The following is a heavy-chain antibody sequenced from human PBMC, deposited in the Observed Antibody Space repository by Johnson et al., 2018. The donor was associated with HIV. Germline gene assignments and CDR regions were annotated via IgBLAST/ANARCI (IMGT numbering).Heavy chain of an antibody. D-gene: IGHD6-13*01. J-gene: IGHJ3*02. CDR1: GFTFSSYA. Sequence: QVQLVESGGGVVQPGRSLRLSCAASGFTFSSYAMHWVRQAPGKGLEWVAVISYDGSNKYYADSVKGRFTISRDNSKNTLYLQMNSLKTEDTAVYYCTGSSSDAFDIWGQGTMVTVSS. V-gene: IGHV3-30*04. CDR3: TGSSSDAFDI. CDR2: ISYDGSNK.